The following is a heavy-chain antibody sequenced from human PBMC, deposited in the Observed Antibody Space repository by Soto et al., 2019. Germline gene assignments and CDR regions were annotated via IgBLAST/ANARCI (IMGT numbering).Heavy chain of an antibody. CDR3: ARQTRYCIGSTCFPPGGDFDP. V-gene: IGHV4-39*01. Sequence: PSETLSLTCTVSGGSISSSNYYWGWIRQPPGNGLEWLGSIYYTGGTHYSPSLKSRVTISVDTSKNQFSLRLSFVTAADTAVYYCARQTRYCIGSTCFPPGGDFDPWGQGILVTVSS. D-gene: IGHD2-2*01. CDR2: IYYTGGT. J-gene: IGHJ5*02. CDR1: GGSISSSNYY.